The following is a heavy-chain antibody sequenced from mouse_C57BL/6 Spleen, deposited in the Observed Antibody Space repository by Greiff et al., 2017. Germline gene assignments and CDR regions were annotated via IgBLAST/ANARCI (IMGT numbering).Heavy chain of an antibody. D-gene: IGHD2-4*01. Sequence: EVKLVESGPELVKPGASVKIPCKASGYTFTDYNMDWVKQSHGKSLAWIGDINPNNGGTIYNQKLKGKATLTVDKSSSTAYMELRSLTSEDTAVYYCARSYDYDEVYFDDWGQGTTLTVSS. V-gene: IGHV1-18*01. J-gene: IGHJ2*01. CDR1: GYTFTDYN. CDR3: ARSYDYDEVYFDD. CDR2: INPNNGGT.